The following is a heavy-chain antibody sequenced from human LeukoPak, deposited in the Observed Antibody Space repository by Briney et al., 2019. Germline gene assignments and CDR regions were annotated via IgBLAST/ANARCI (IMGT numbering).Heavy chain of an antibody. J-gene: IGHJ6*02. CDR2: VESGGDT. CDR3: ARVGSYYDMDV. Sequence: GGSLRLSCAASGFSVTSKYINWVRQAPGKGLEWVLVVESGGDTSYANSVKGRFTVSRDIFQNTLYLQMNNLRAEDTAVYYCARVGSYYDMDVWGQGTTVTVSS. V-gene: IGHV3-53*01. D-gene: IGHD3-10*01. CDR1: GFSVTSKY.